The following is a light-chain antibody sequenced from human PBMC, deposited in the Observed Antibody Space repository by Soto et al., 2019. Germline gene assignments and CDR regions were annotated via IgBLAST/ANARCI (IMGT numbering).Light chain of an antibody. CDR3: VQHSEYPCT. Sequence: DIQMNQSPSSLSASVGDRVTITCRASQGISEALGWYQQKQGKVPKRLIYSASTLQNGVPSRFSHTGTETEFTLTLSSLQPEDFATYFCVQHSEYPCTFGQGTRLDI. CDR2: SAS. CDR1: QGISEA. J-gene: IGKJ2*02. V-gene: IGKV1-17*01.